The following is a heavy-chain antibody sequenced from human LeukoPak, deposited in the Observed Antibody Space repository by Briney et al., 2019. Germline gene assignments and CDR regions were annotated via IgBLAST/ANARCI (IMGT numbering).Heavy chain of an antibody. CDR1: GGSISSGGYY. D-gene: IGHD6-13*01. Sequence: KTSETLSLTCTVSGGSISSGGYYWSWIRQHPGKGLEWIGYIYYSGSTYYNPSLKSRVTISVDTSKNQFSLKLSSVTAADTAVYYCARDGPGIAAAGTQNWYFDLWGRGTLVTVSS. J-gene: IGHJ2*01. CDR2: IYYSGST. CDR3: ARDGPGIAAAGTQNWYFDL. V-gene: IGHV4-31*03.